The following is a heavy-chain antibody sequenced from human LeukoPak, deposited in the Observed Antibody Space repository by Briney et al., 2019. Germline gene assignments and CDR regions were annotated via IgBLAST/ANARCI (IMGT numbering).Heavy chain of an antibody. D-gene: IGHD3-22*01. CDR3: ARDPEDQYYYDSSGYWGLFDY. CDR2: INPSGGST. Sequence: ASVKVSCKASGYTFTSYYMHWVRQAPGQGLEWMGIINPSGGSTSYAQKFQGRVTMTRDTSTSTVYIELSSLRSEDTAVYYCARDPEDQYYYDSSGYWGLFDYWGQGTLVTVSS. V-gene: IGHV1-46*01. CDR1: GYTFTSYY. J-gene: IGHJ4*02.